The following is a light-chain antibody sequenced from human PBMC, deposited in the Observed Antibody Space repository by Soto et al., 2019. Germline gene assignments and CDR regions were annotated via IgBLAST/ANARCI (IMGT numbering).Light chain of an antibody. CDR2: DVS. CDR3: NSYTTSNTRQIV. Sequence: QSALTQPASVSGSPGQSITISCTGTSGDVGGYNYVSWYQQHPGKAPKFMIYDVSNRPSGVSTRFSGSKSGNTASLTISGLQAEDEADYYCNSYTTSNTRQIVFGTGTKLTVL. CDR1: SGDVGGYNY. J-gene: IGLJ1*01. V-gene: IGLV2-14*01.